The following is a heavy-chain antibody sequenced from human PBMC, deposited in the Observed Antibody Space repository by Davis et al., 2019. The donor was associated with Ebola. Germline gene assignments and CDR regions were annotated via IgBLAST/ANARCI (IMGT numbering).Heavy chain of an antibody. D-gene: IGHD3-10*01. J-gene: IGHJ6*04. Sequence: ASVKVSCKASGYTFTGYYMHWVRQAPGQGLEWMGRINPNSGGTNYAQKFQGRVTMTRDTSISTAYMELSRLRSDDTAVYYCATLWFGELLGMDVWGKGTTVTVSS. V-gene: IGHV1-2*06. CDR2: INPNSGGT. CDR3: ATLWFGELLGMDV. CDR1: GYTFTGYY.